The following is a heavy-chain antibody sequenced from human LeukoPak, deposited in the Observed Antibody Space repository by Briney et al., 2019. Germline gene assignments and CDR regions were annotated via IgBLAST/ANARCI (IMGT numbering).Heavy chain of an antibody. D-gene: IGHD3-16*01. CDR3: ARAGGNLFTDAFDI. CDR2: ISNYGSTK. CDR1: GFIFNRYE. Sequence: GGSLRLSCVASGFIFNRYEMNWVREAPGKGLEWVSYISNYGSTKKYADSVKGRLTISRDNARNSLHLQMNSLRAEDTAVYYCARAGGNLFTDAFDIWGQGTMVTVSS. V-gene: IGHV3-48*03. J-gene: IGHJ3*02.